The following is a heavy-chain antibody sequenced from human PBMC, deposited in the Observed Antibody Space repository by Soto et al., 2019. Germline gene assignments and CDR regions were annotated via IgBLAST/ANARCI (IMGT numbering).Heavy chain of an antibody. Sequence: GGSLRLSCAASGFTFSSYSMNWVRQAPGKGLEWVSSISSSSSYIYYADSVKGRFTISRDNAKNSLYLQMNSLRAEDTAVYYCARAGGAPAYYFDYWGQGTLVTVSS. CDR2: ISSSSSYI. CDR3: ARAGGAPAYYFDY. CDR1: GFTFSSYS. J-gene: IGHJ4*02. V-gene: IGHV3-21*01. D-gene: IGHD3-10*01.